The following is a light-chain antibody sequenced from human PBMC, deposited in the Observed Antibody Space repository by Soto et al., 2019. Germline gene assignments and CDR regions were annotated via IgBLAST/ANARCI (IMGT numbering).Light chain of an antibody. CDR3: QSYESSLSGYV. CDR2: ANN. J-gene: IGLJ1*01. Sequence: QSVLTQPPSVSGAPGQRVTISCTGGSSNIGAGYDVHWYHQLPGTAPKLLIYANNNRPSGVPDRFSGSKSGTSASLAITGLQAEDEADYYCQSYESSLSGYVFGSGTKVTVL. V-gene: IGLV1-40*01. CDR1: SSNIGAGYD.